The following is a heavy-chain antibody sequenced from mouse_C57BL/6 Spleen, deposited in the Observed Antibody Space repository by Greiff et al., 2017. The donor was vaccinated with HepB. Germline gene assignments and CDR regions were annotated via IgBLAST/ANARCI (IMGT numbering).Heavy chain of an antibody. CDR2: ISDGGSYT. Sequence: EVMLVESGGGLVKPGGSLKLSCAASGFTFSSYAMSWVRQTPEKRLEWVATISDGGSYTYYPDNVKGRFTISRDNAKNNLYLQMSHLKSEDTAMYYCARDALYGSSYYWYFDVWGTGTTVTVSS. J-gene: IGHJ1*03. D-gene: IGHD1-1*01. CDR1: GFTFSSYA. V-gene: IGHV5-4*01. CDR3: ARDALYGSSYYWYFDV.